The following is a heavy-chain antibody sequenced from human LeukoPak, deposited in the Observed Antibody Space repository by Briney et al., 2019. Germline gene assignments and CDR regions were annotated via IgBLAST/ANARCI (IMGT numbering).Heavy chain of an antibody. Sequence: SETLSLTCTVSGGSISSYYWSWIRQPPGKGLEWIGYIYYSGSTNYNPSLKSRVTISVDTSKNQSSLKLSSVTAADTAVYYCARGVRYCSGGSCHGGNWFDPWGQGTLVTVSS. CDR2: IYYSGST. CDR3: ARGVRYCSGGSCHGGNWFDP. V-gene: IGHV4-59*12. J-gene: IGHJ5*02. D-gene: IGHD2-15*01. CDR1: GGSISSYY.